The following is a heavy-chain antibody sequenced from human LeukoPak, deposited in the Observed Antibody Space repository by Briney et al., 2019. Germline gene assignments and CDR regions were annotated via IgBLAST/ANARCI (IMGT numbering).Heavy chain of an antibody. V-gene: IGHV3-21*01. J-gene: IGHJ4*02. CDR1: GFTFSTYT. D-gene: IGHD3-9*01. CDR3: ARAEVTNILTGHHDF. CDR2: ISSSSSYI. Sequence: PGGSLRLSCAASGFTFSTYTLNWVRQAPGKGLEWVSSISSSSSYIYYADSVKGRFTVSRDNARKSLFLQMNSLRAEDTAVYYCARAEVTNILTGHHDFWGQGSLVTVSS.